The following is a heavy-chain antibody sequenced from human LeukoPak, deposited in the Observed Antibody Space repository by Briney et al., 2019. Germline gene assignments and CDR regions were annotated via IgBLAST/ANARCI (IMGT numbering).Heavy chain of an antibody. J-gene: IGHJ4*02. D-gene: IGHD3-22*01. V-gene: IGHV4-59*01. CDR2: IYYSGST. Sequence: PSKTLSLTCTVSGGSISSYYWSWIRQPPGKGLEWIGYIYYSGSTNYNPSLKSRVTISVDTSKNQFSLKLSSVTAADTAVYYCARDAGAYDSSGYYSPFDYWGQGTLVTVSS. CDR1: GGSISSYY. CDR3: ARDAGAYDSSGYYSPFDY.